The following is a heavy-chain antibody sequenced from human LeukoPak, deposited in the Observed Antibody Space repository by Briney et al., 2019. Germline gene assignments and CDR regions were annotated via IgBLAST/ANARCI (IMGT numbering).Heavy chain of an antibody. Sequence: KPSETLSLTCAVYGGSFSGYYWSWIRQPPGKGLEWIGEINHSGSTNYNPSLKSRVTISVDTSKNQFSLKLSSVTAADTAVYYCARAEVNWFDPWGQGTLVTVSS. V-gene: IGHV4-34*01. CDR1: GGSFSGYY. J-gene: IGHJ5*02. CDR3: ARAEVNWFDP. CDR2: INHSGST.